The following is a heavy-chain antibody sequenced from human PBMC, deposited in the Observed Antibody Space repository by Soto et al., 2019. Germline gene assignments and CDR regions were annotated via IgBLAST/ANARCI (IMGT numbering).Heavy chain of an antibody. CDR3: ARDLRYSSSWYRTDYYYYGMDV. Sequence: SVKVSCKASGGTFSSYAISWVRQAPGQGLEWMGGIIPVFGTANYAQKFQGRVTITADESTSTAYMELSSLRSEDTAVYYCARDLRYSSSWYRTDYYYYGMDVWGQGTTVTVSS. J-gene: IGHJ6*02. CDR1: GGTFSSYA. D-gene: IGHD6-13*01. V-gene: IGHV1-69*13. CDR2: IIPVFGTA.